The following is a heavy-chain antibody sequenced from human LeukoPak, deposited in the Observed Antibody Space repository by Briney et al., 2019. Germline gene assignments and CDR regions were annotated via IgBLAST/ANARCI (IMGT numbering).Heavy chain of an antibody. Sequence: SETLSLTCTVSGDSINSLDLWSWVRQPPEKGLEWIGEMYLSGTTHSNPSVKSRVTISIDKSKNQFFLSLSSVTAADTAVYYCAGLVGRYSSGLYYYYFDYWGQGTLVTVSS. CDR2: MYLSGTT. CDR3: AGLVGRYSSGLYYYYFDY. J-gene: IGHJ4*02. V-gene: IGHV4-4*02. D-gene: IGHD3-22*01. CDR1: GDSINSLDL.